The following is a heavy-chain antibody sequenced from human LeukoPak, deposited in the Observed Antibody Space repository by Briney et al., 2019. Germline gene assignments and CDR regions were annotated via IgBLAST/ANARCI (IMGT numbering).Heavy chain of an antibody. J-gene: IGHJ4*02. CDR3: AREGSPYYYFDF. V-gene: IGHV4-39*02. Sequence: SETLSLTCTVSGGSISSSSYYWGWIRQPPGKGLEWIGTIYYSGSTYYNPSLKSRVTISVDASKNQISLKLSSVTAADTAVYYCAREGSPYYYFDFRGQGTTVTVSS. CDR2: IYYSGST. D-gene: IGHD1-26*01. CDR1: GGSISSSSYY.